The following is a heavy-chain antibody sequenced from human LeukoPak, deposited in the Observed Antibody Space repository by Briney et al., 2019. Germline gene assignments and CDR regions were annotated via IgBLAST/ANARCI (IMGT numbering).Heavy chain of an antibody. CDR2: IYWNDDK. J-gene: IGHJ4*02. CDR1: GFSLSTSGVG. V-gene: IGHV2-5*01. D-gene: IGHD3-10*01. CDR3: AHDQVSGSYFDY. Sequence: SGPTLVKPTQTLTLTRTFSGFSLSTSGVGVGWIRQPPGKALEWLALIYWNDDKRYSSSLKSRLTITKDTSKNQVVLTMTKMDPVDTATYYCAHDQVSGSYFDYWGQGTLVTVSS.